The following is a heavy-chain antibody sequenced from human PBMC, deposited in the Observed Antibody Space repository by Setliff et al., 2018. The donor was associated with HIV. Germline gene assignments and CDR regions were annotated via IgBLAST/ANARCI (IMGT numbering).Heavy chain of an antibody. CDR3: ARVVPREVAPGGFDI. D-gene: IGHD5-12*01. CDR2: INHSGST. Sequence: PSETLSLTCAVYGGSFSGYSWGWIRQPPGKGLEWIGEINHSGSTNYNPSLKSRVTISVDTSKRQFSLNLTSVTAADTAVYFCARVVPREVAPGGFDIWGQGTMVTVSS. CDR1: GGSFSGYS. J-gene: IGHJ3*02. V-gene: IGHV4-34*01.